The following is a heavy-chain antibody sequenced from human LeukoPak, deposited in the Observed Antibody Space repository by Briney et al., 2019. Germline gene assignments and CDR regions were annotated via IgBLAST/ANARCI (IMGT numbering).Heavy chain of an antibody. CDR3: AKDLGSNDAFDI. V-gene: IGHV3-23*01. D-gene: IGHD6-13*01. CDR2: IFGSGDTT. CDR1: GFTISSNG. Sequence: GGCLRLSCAASGFTISSNGMNWVRQAPLKGMEWVSVIFGSGDTTYYADSVKGQFTISRDKSKNTLYLQMNSLRAEDTAVYYCAKDLGSNDAFDIWGQGTMVTVSS. J-gene: IGHJ3*02.